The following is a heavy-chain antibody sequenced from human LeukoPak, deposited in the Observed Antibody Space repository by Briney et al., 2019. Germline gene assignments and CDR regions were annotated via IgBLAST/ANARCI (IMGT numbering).Heavy chain of an antibody. V-gene: IGHV4-59*08. CDR3: ARHGPDTAMVGGFDY. J-gene: IGHJ4*02. CDR1: GGSISSYY. Sequence: SEALSLTCTVSGGSISSYYWSWIRQPPGKGLEWIGYIYYSGSTNYNPSLKSRVTISVDTSKNQFSLKLSSVTAADTAVYYCARHGPDTAMVGGFDYWGQGTLVTVSS. CDR2: IYYSGST. D-gene: IGHD5-18*01.